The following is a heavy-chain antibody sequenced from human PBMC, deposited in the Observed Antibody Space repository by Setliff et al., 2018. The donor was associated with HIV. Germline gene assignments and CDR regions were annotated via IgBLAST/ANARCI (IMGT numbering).Heavy chain of an antibody. V-gene: IGHV1-2*06. D-gene: IGHD1-26*01. CDR3: ARGTVVGATIYYFDY. J-gene: IGHJ4*02. CDR1: GYTFTGYY. CDR2: LNPKTGVA. Sequence: ASVKVSCKASGYTFTGYYLHWVRQAPGQGLQWMGRLNPKTGVAHFAQTFQGRITMTRDTSIGIAFMELSRVKSADTAVYFCARGTVVGATIYYFDYWGQGTLVTVSS.